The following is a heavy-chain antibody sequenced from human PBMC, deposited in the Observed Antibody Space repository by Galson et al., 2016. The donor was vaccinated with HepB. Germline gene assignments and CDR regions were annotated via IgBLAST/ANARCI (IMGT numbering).Heavy chain of an antibody. D-gene: IGHD2-15*01. CDR1: GYFFGHYA. V-gene: IGHV3-49*03. J-gene: IGHJ4*02. CDR2: IRSTTYGGTT. Sequence: SLRLSCATFGYFFGHYALSWFRQAPGKGLEWVGFIRSTTYGGTTEYAASAMGRFSISKDDSKSTAYLQMNNLRIEDTGLYFCARGGYCSRGPCYPRIEYYDYWGQGTLVTVSS. CDR3: ARGGYCSRGPCYPRIEYYDY.